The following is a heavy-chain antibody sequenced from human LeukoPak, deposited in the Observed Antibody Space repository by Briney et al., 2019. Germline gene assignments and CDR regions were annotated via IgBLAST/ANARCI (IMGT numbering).Heavy chain of an antibody. Sequence: ASVKVSCKASGYTFTGYFIHWVRQAPGQGLEWMGWINPNSGATNCAQRFQGRATMTRDTSISTAYMELSSLRSDDTAVYYCARELPGTYQIDDRGQGTLVTVSS. J-gene: IGHJ4*02. V-gene: IGHV1-2*02. CDR2: INPNSGAT. CDR1: GYTFTGYF. CDR3: ARELPGTYQIDD. D-gene: IGHD1-26*01.